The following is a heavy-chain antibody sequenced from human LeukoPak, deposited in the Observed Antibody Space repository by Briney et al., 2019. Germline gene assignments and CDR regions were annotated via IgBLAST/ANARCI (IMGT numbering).Heavy chain of an antibody. CDR1: GFTFSTYW. CDR3: ARTCCSWYSSSHVDY. Sequence: HPGGSLRLSCAASGFTFSTYWMTWVRQAPGKGPEWVANIKQDGSGKYYVDSVKGRFTISRDNAKNSLYLQMISLRAEDTAVYYCARTCCSWYSSSHVDYWGQGTLVTVSS. D-gene: IGHD6-13*01. CDR2: IKQDGSGK. J-gene: IGHJ4*02. V-gene: IGHV3-7*01.